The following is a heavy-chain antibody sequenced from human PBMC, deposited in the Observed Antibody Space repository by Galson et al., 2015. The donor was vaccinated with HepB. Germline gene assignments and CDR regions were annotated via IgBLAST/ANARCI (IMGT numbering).Heavy chain of an antibody. CDR1: GFGFSDSA. Sequence: SLRLSCTASGFGFSDSAIHWVRQASGKGLEWVGRIRGKSNNYSTEYSASVQGRFTISRDDSKNTAFLQMNSQKTDDTAIYHCNRQREAGLFDYLGQGTLLTVSS. D-gene: IGHD6-13*01. CDR2: IRGKSNNYST. J-gene: IGHJ4*02. CDR3: NRQREAGLFDY. V-gene: IGHV3-73*01.